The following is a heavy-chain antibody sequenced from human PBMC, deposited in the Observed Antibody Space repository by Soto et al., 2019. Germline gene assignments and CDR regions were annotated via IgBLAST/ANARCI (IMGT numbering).Heavy chain of an antibody. J-gene: IGHJ6*02. D-gene: IGHD2-15*01. V-gene: IGHV3-23*01. CDR2: IGRGDDK. CDR1: GFTFRDYV. CDR3: AKDGTTGGQHYYGMDV. Sequence: PGGSLGLSCEASGFTFRDYVVNWVSQGQGKGLEWVSTIGRGDDKYYADSVKGRFTISRDTSKNTLFLQMNSLRAEDTALYFCAKDGTTGGQHYYGMDVWGHGATVTVSS.